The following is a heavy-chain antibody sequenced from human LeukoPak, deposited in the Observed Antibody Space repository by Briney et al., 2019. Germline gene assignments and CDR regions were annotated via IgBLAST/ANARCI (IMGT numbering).Heavy chain of an antibody. CDR2: ISSSSSYI. D-gene: IGHD6-13*01. J-gene: IGHJ4*02. CDR1: GFTFSSYS. Sequence: GGSLTLSCAASGFTFSSYSMNWVRQAPGKGLEWVSSISSSSSYIYYADSVKGRFTISRDNAKNSLYLQMNSLRAEDTAVYYCARYGEYSSSWYFDYWGQGTLVTVSS. V-gene: IGHV3-21*01. CDR3: ARYGEYSSSWYFDY.